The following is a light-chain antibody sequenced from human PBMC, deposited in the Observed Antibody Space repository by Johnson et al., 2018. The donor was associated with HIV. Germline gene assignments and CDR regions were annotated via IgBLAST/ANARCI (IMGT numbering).Light chain of an antibody. CDR3: GTWDSSLSAYV. CDR2: ENN. V-gene: IGLV1-51*02. CDR1: NSNIGNNF. Sequence: QSVLTQPPSVSAAQGQKVTISCSEINSNIGNNFVSWYQQLPRTAPKLLIYENNRRPSGIPDRFSGSRYGTSATLGITGLQTGDEADYYCGTWDSSLSAYVVGTGTKVTVL. J-gene: IGLJ1*01.